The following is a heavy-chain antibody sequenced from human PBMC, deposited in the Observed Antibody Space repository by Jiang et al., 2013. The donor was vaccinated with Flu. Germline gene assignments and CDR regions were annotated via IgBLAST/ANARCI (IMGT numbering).Heavy chain of an antibody. D-gene: IGHD4-11*01. J-gene: IGHJ4*02. Sequence: GLVKPSETLSLTCTVSGGSISSYYWSWIRQPPGKGLEWIGYIYYSGSTNYNPSLKSRVTISVDTSKNQFSLKLSSVTAADTAVYYCARLASYIHNWGQGTLVTVSS. V-gene: IGHV4-59*08. CDR3: ARLASYIHN. CDR2: IYYSGST. CDR1: GGSISSYY.